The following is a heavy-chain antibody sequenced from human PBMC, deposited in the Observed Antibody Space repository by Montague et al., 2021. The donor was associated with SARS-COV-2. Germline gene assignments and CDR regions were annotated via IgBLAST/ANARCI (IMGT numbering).Heavy chain of an antibody. Sequence: SETLSLTYTVSGGSVSSGSYYWSWIRQPPGKGLEWIGSIYYSGSTYYNPSLKSRVTISVDTSKNQVSLKLNSVTAADTAVYYCARVRQWLVPFDYWGQGTLVTVSS. D-gene: IGHD6-19*01. V-gene: IGHV4-39*07. CDR3: ARVRQWLVPFDY. CDR2: IYYSGST. CDR1: GGSVSSGSYY. J-gene: IGHJ4*02.